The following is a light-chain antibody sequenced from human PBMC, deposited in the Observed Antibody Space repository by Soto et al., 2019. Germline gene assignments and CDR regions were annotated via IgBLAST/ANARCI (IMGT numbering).Light chain of an antibody. CDR2: GAS. CDR1: QSVSSSY. CDR3: QQYGSSPRT. J-gene: IGKJ1*01. Sequence: IVLTQSPGTLSLSPGERATLSCRASQSVSSSYLAWYQQKPGHAPRLLIYGASSRATGIPDRFSGSGSGTDFTLTISRLEPEDFAVYYCQQYGSSPRTFGQGTKVE. V-gene: IGKV3-20*01.